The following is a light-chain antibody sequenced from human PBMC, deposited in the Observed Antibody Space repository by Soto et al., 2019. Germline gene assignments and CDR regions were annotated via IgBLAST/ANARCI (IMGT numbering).Light chain of an antibody. CDR3: QQRRSRPIT. CDR2: DAS. V-gene: IGKV3-11*01. J-gene: IGKJ5*01. CDR1: QSVDSY. Sequence: EIVLTQSPATLSLSPGERATLSCRASQSVDSYLAWHQQKHGQAPRLLIYDASNRATGIPARLSGSGSGTDFTLTISSVETEDFAVYYCQQRRSRPITFGQGTRLEIK.